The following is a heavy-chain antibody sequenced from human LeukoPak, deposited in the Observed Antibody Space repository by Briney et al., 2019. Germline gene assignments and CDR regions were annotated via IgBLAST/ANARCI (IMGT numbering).Heavy chain of an antibody. V-gene: IGHV1-18*01. CDR1: GYTFTSYG. CDR2: ISAYNGNT. J-gene: IGHJ4*02. CDR3: ASSGLGATQYYFDY. Sequence: ASVKVSCKASGYTFTSYGISWVRQATGQRLEWMGWISAYNGNTNYAQKLQGRVTMTTDTSTSTAYMELRSLRSDDTAVYYCASSGLGATQYYFDYWGQGTLVTVSS. D-gene: IGHD1-26*01.